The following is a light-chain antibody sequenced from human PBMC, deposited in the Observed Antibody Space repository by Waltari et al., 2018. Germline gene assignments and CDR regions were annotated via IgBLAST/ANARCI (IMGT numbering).Light chain of an antibody. CDR2: EVF. V-gene: IGLV2-23*02. J-gene: IGLJ1*01. Sequence: QSAQTQLASVSGTSGQPITISCRGTTSDVGSYDLVFRYQQHPGQAPKLLICEVFTRPPAAASPFSGSKSCSSSSLTISGLQPEDEADCYCCSYAGRGTYVFGSGTKVTVL. CDR1: TSDVGSYDL. CDR3: CSYAGRGTYV.